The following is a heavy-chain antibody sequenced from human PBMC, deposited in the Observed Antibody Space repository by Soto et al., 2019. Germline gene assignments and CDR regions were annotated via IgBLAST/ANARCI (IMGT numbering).Heavy chain of an antibody. D-gene: IGHD3-9*01. CDR1: GGSISSSSYY. CDR2: IYYSGST. CDR3: LRPAVGYSNQDFDY. J-gene: IGHJ4*02. V-gene: IGHV4-39*01. Sequence: PSETLSLTCTVSGGSISSSSYYWGWIRQPPGKGLEWIGSIYYSGSTYYNPSLKSRVTISVDTSKNQFSLKLSSVTAADTAVYYCLRPAVGYSNQDFDYRGQRTLVTGSS.